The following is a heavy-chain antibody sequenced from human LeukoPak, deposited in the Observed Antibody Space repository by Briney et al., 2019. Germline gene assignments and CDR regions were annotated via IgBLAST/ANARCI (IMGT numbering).Heavy chain of an antibody. Sequence: SETLSLTCTVSGGSISSGSYYWSWIRQPAGKGLEWIGRMYTSGTTNYNPSLESRVTISVDTSKNQFSLKLSSVTAADTAVYYCARIEVQNVLYYMDVWGKGTTVTISS. D-gene: IGHD3-16*01. CDR3: ARIEVQNVLYYMDV. J-gene: IGHJ6*03. V-gene: IGHV4-61*02. CDR2: MYTSGTT. CDR1: GGSISSGSYY.